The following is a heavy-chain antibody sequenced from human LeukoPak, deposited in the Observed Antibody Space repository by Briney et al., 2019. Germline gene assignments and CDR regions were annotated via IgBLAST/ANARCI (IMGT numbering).Heavy chain of an antibody. Sequence: ASVKVSCKASGYTFTSYYMHWVRQAPGQGLEWMGWISAYNGNTNYAQKLQGSVTMTTDTSTSTAYMELRSLRSDDTAVYYCARGGVLRYFDWLSLDYWGQGTLVTVSS. J-gene: IGHJ4*02. D-gene: IGHD3-9*01. CDR2: ISAYNGNT. V-gene: IGHV1-18*04. CDR3: ARGGVLRYFDWLSLDY. CDR1: GYTFTSYY.